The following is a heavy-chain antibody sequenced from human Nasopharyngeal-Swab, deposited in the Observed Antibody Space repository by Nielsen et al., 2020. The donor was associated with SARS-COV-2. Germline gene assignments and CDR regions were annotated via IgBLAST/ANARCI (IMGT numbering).Heavy chain of an antibody. Sequence: GESLKISCAASGFTFSTYSMNWVRQAPGKGLEWVSTMTGGGGTTFYADSVKGRFTISRDNPKNTLYLQMKSLRAEDTAIYNCAKSIWNNDLGGYYFDYWGQGTLVTVSS. J-gene: IGHJ4*02. CDR2: MTGGGGTT. CDR3: AKSIWNNDLGGYYFDY. D-gene: IGHD1/OR15-1a*01. CDR1: GFTFSTYS. V-gene: IGHV3-23*01.